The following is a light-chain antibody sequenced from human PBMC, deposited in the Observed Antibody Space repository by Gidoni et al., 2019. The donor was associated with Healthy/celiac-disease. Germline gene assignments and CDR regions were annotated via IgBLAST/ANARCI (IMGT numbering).Light chain of an antibody. J-gene: IGKJ2*01. V-gene: IGKV3-15*01. Sequence: EIVMTQSPATLSVSPGESATLSCRASQSVSSNLAWYQQKPGQAPRLLIYGASPRATGIPARFSGSGSGTEFTLTISSLQSEDFAVYYCQQYNNWPPMYTFGQGTKLEIK. CDR1: QSVSSN. CDR2: GAS. CDR3: QQYNNWPPMYT.